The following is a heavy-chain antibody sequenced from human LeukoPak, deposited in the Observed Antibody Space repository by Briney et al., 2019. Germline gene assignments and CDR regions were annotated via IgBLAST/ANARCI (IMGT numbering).Heavy chain of an antibody. D-gene: IGHD1-26*01. V-gene: IGHV4-59*08. Sequence: PSETLSLTCTVSGGSISSYYWSWLRQPPGKGLEWIGYIYYSESTNHNPSLKSRVTISVDTSKNQFSLKLSSVTAADTAVYYCGRLYRALPRGYFDYWGQGTLVTVSS. CDR1: GGSISSYY. CDR3: GRLYRALPRGYFDY. CDR2: IYYSEST. J-gene: IGHJ4*02.